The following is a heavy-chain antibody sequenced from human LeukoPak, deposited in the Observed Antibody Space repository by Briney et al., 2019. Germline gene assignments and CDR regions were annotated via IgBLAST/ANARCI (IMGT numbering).Heavy chain of an antibody. CDR2: ISWSGGTT. D-gene: IGHD3-10*01. V-gene: IGHV3-43*01. CDR1: GFSFQDYT. Sequence: PGGSLRLSCAASGFSFQDYTMHWVRQPPGKGLEWFSQISWSGGTTYYADSVKGRFTISRDNSRNSLYLQMNSLRTEDTALYYCAKERIGGSLDYWGQGTLLTVSS. J-gene: IGHJ4*02. CDR3: AKERIGGSLDY.